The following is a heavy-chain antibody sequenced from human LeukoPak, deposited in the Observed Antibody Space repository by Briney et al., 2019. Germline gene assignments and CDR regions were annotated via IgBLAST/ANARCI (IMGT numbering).Heavy chain of an antibody. Sequence: GGSLRLSCAASGFTFSSYGLSWVRQAPAKGLEWVSSITGGGGTTHVDSVRGRFTISRDNSKSTLYLQMNSLRVEDTAVYYCAKNLLGSGAHSWYFDLWGRGTLVTVPS. J-gene: IGHJ2*01. CDR3: AKNLLGSGAHSWYFDL. V-gene: IGHV3-23*01. D-gene: IGHD3-10*01. CDR1: GFTFSSYG. CDR2: ITGGGGTT.